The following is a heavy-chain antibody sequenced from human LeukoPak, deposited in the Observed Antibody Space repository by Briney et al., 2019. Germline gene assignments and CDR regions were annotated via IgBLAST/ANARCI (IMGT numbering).Heavy chain of an antibody. CDR3: ARDPDDSSGYFLDY. J-gene: IGHJ4*02. V-gene: IGHV1-2*02. Sequence: ASVKVSCKASGYSFTGYNMDWVRQAPGQGLEWMGWINPNSGGTNYAQKFQGRVTMTRDTSISTAYMELSRLRSDDTALYYIARDPDDSSGYFLDYWGQGTLVTVSS. CDR1: GYSFTGYN. D-gene: IGHD3-22*01. CDR2: INPNSGGT.